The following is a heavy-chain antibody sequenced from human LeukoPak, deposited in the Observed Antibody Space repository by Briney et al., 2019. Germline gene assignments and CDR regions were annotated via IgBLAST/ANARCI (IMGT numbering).Heavy chain of an antibody. CDR2: IYYSGST. Sequence: SETWLLTCTDSGGSVRSYDWGWIRKPTRKGLEWIGYIYYSGSTNYNPSLKSRVTISVDTSKNQFSLKLSSVTAADTAVYYCAGWGFANYYYYYGMDVWGQGTTVTVSS. V-gene: IGHV4-59*02. D-gene: IGHD6-19*01. CDR1: GGSVRSYD. CDR3: AGWGFANYYYYYGMDV. J-gene: IGHJ6*02.